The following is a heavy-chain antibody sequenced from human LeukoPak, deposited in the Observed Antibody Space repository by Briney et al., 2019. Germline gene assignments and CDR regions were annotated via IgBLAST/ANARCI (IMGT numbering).Heavy chain of an antibody. V-gene: IGHV3-23*01. D-gene: IGHD5-18*01. J-gene: IGHJ4*02. CDR3: ARGSGYNYGFPDY. CDR1: GFTLSSFA. CDR2: ISGSGYST. Sequence: GGSLRLSCAASGFTLSSFAMTWARQAPGRGLEWVSVISGSGYSTYYADSVKGRFTISRDNSKNTLYLQMNSLRAEDTAVYYCARGSGYNYGFPDYWGQGTLVTVSS.